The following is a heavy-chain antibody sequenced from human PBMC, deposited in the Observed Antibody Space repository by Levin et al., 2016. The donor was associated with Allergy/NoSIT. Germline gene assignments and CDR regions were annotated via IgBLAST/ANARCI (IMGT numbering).Heavy chain of an antibody. V-gene: IGHV5-51*01. CDR2: IYPGDSDT. CDR1: GYSFTSYW. CDR3: ARLICPWRLSIEARHGGSDWFDP. Sequence: KVSCKGSGYSFTSYWIGWVRQMPGKGLEWMGIIYPGDSDTRYSPSFQGQVTISADKSISTAYLQWSSLKASDTAMYYCARLICPWRLSIEARHGGSDWFDPWGQGTLVTVSS. D-gene: IGHD6-6*01. J-gene: IGHJ5*02.